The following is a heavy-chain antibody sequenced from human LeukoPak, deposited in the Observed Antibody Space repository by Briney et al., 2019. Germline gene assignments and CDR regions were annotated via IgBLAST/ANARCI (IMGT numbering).Heavy chain of an antibody. V-gene: IGHV3-49*04. CDR2: IRSKAYGGTT. D-gene: IGHD3-10*01. CDR3: TRVLMARGVIYRIFDY. Sequence: AGGSLRLSCTASGFTFGDYAMSWVRQAPGEGLEWVGFIRSKAYGGTTEYAASVKGRFTISRDDSKSIAYLQMNSLKTEDTAVYYCTRVLMARGVIYRIFDYWGQGTLVTVSS. J-gene: IGHJ4*02. CDR1: GFTFGDYA.